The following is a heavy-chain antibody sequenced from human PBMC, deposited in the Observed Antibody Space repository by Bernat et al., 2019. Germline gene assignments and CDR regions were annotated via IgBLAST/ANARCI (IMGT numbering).Heavy chain of an antibody. CDR3: ARDRKGELPFYFDY. CDR1: GGTFSSYA. D-gene: IGHD1-26*01. V-gene: IGHV1-69*01. J-gene: IGHJ4*02. Sequence: GSSVKVSCKASGGTFSSYAISWVRQAPGQGLEWMGGIIPIFGTANYAQKFQGRVTITADESTSTAYMELSSLRSEDTAVYYCARDRKGELPFYFDYWGQGTLVTVSS. CDR2: IIPIFGTA.